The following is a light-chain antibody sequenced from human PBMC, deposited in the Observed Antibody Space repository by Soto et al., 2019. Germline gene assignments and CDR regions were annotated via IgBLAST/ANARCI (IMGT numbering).Light chain of an antibody. J-gene: IGKJ4*01. Sequence: EIVLTQSPATLSLSPGERATLSCRASQSVGSFLAWYQQKPGQAPRLLIYDASNRATGIPARFSGSGSGTDFTLTISSLEPEDFSVYYCLQRSNWPLTFGGGTKVDI. V-gene: IGKV3-11*01. CDR3: LQRSNWPLT. CDR1: QSVGSF. CDR2: DAS.